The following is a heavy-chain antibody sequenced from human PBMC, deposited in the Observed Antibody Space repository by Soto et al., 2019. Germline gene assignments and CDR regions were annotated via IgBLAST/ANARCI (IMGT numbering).Heavy chain of an antibody. CDR1: GYTFTSYD. Sequence: GASVKVSCKASGYTFTSYDINWVQQATGQGLEWMGWMNPNSGNTGYAQKFQGRVTMTRNTSISTAYMELSSLRSEDTAVYCCARAKLRLFGVVIIPTYYFDYWGQGTLVTVSS. CDR3: ARAKLRLFGVVIIPTYYFDY. V-gene: IGHV1-8*01. D-gene: IGHD3-3*01. CDR2: MNPNSGNT. J-gene: IGHJ4*02.